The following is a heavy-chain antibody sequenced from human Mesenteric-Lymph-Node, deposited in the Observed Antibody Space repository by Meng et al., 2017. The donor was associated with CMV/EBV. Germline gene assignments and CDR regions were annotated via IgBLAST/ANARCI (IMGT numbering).Heavy chain of an antibody. Sequence: GESLKISCAASGFTFSSYAMSWVRQAPGKGLQWVSAISATGATTYYADSVKGRFTISRDNSKNTLYLQMNSLRAEDTAVYYCAKDRTYYDFWSGYSPSYGMDVWGQGTTVTVSS. CDR3: AKDRTYYDFWSGYSPSYGMDV. CDR2: ISATGATT. CDR1: GFTFSSYA. J-gene: IGHJ6*02. D-gene: IGHD3-3*01. V-gene: IGHV3-23*01.